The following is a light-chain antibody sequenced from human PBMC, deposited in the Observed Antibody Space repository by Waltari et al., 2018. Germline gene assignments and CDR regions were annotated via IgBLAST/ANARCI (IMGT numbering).Light chain of an antibody. CDR2: KDT. CDR1: VLATKY. Sequence: SFELTQPSSLSVSPGQTVRITCSGDVLATKYARWFQQKPGQAPILIISKDTERPSGIPERFSGSNSGTTVTLTISGAQVEDEADYYCYSAADNDLGVFGGGTKLTVL. CDR3: YSAADNDLGV. V-gene: IGLV3-27*01. J-gene: IGLJ3*02.